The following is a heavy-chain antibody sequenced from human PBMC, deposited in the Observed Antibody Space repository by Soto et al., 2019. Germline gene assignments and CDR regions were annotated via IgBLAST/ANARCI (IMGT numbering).Heavy chain of an antibody. J-gene: IGHJ3*02. CDR1: GGSISSYY. Sequence: SETLSLTCTVSGGSISSYYWSWIRQPPGKGLEWIGYIYYRGSTNYNPSLKSRVTISVDTSKNQFSLKLSSVTAADTAVYYCARDSRGGYDAFDIWGQGTMVTVSS. CDR2: IYYRGST. V-gene: IGHV4-59*01. D-gene: IGHD3-10*01. CDR3: ARDSRGGYDAFDI.